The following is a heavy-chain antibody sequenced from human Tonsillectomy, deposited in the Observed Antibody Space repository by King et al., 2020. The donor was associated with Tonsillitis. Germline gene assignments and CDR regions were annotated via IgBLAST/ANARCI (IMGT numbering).Heavy chain of an antibody. Sequence: VQLQQWGAGLLKPSETLSLTCAVYGGSFRGYYWSWIRQPPGKGLEWIGEINHSGSTNYNPSLKCRVTISVDTSKNQFSLKLSSVTAADTAVYYCARWVGYCSGGSCSRSGSLDYWGQGTLVTVSS. CDR3: ARWVGYCSGGSCSRSGSLDY. J-gene: IGHJ4*02. V-gene: IGHV4-34*01. CDR2: INHSGST. CDR1: GGSFRGYY. D-gene: IGHD2-15*01.